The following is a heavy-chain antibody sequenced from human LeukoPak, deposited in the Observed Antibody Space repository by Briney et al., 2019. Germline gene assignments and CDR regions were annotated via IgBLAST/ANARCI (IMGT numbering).Heavy chain of an antibody. CDR3: ARDLRRVRGVFNWFDP. CDR2: IYYSGST. D-gene: IGHD3-10*01. V-gene: IGHV4-39*07. Sequence: SETLSLTCTVSGGSISSSSYYWGWIRQPPGKGLEWIGSIYYSGSTYYNPSLKSRVTISVDTSKNQFSLKLSSVTAADTAVYYCARDLRRVRGVFNWFDPWGQGTLVTVSS. J-gene: IGHJ5*02. CDR1: GGSISSSSYY.